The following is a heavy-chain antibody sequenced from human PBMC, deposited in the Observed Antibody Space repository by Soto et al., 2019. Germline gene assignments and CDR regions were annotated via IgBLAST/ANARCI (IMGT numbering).Heavy chain of an antibody. V-gene: IGHV3-30-3*01. J-gene: IGHJ4*02. CDR3: ARDDSSGYYGLWGYFDY. CDR2: ISYDGSNK. D-gene: IGHD3-22*01. Sequence: VQLVESGGGVVQPGRSLRLSCAASGFTFSSYAMHWVRQAPGKGLEWVAVISYDGSNKYYADSVKGRFTISRDNSKNTLYLQMNSLRAEDTAVYYCARDDSSGYYGLWGYFDYWGQGTLVTVSS. CDR1: GFTFSSYA.